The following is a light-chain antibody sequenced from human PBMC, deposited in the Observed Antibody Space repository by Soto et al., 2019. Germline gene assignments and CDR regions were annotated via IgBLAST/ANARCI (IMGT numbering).Light chain of an antibody. CDR3: QQYSSWPLT. CDR1: QSVRSSY. CDR2: GAS. V-gene: IGKV3-15*01. J-gene: IGKJ4*01. Sequence: EKEMTHSPATLYVSPGERATHSCRASQSVRSSYLSWYQQKPGQAPRLLIYGASTRATGIPARFSGSGSGTEFTLTISSLQSEDFAVYYCQQYSSWPLTFGGGTKVDIK.